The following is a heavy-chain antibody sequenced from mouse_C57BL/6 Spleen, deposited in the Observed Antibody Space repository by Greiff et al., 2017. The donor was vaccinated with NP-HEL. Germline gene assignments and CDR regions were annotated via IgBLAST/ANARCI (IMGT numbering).Heavy chain of an antibody. CDR1: GYTFTDYE. D-gene: IGHD2-1*01. CDR2: IDPETGGT. V-gene: IGHV1-15*01. Sequence: VQLQQSGAELVRPGASVTLSCKASGYTFTDYEMHWVKQTPVHGLEWIGAIDPETGGTAYNQKFKGKAILTADKSSSTAYMELRSLTSEDSAVYYCTRLSYGNLNLFAYWGQGTLVTVSA. CDR3: TRLSYGNLNLFAY. J-gene: IGHJ3*01.